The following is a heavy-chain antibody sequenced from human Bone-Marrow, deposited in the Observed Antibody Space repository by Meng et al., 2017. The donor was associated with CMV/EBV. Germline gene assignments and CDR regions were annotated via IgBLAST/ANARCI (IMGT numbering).Heavy chain of an antibody. CDR2: IYYSGST. Sequence: SETLSLTCAVSGGSISSSSYYWGWIRQPPGKGLEWIGSIYYSGSTYYNPSLKSRVTISVDTSKNQFSLKLSSVTAADTAVYYCARDRLTQDYDSSGYYRDAFDICGQGTMVTVSS. D-gene: IGHD3-22*01. V-gene: IGHV4-39*07. J-gene: IGHJ3*02. CDR3: ARDRLTQDYDSSGYYRDAFDI. CDR1: GGSISSSSYY.